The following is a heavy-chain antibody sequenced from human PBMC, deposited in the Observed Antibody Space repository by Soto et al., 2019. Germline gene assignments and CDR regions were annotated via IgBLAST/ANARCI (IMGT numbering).Heavy chain of an antibody. J-gene: IGHJ4*02. V-gene: IGHV3-33*01. CDR2: IWYDGSNK. CDR1: GFTFSSYV. D-gene: IGHD2-15*01. CDR3: AREGAGYCSGGSCYTYYFDY. Sequence: GGSLRVSCAASGFTFSSYVMHWVRQAPGKGLEWVAVIWYDGSNKYYADSVKGRFTISRDNSKNTLYLQMNSLRAEDTAVYYCAREGAGYCSGGSCYTYYFDYWGQGTLVTVSS.